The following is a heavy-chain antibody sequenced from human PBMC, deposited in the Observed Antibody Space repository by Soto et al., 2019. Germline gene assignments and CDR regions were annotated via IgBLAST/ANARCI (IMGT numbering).Heavy chain of an antibody. CDR3: ERTRYYSYCSGYYLSYY. V-gene: IGHV2-70*04. CDR2: IDWDDDK. J-gene: IGHJ4*01. CDR1: GFSLSTSGMR. D-gene: IGHD3-22*01. Sequence: SGPTPENPTKTLTLTCTFSGFSLSTSGMRVSWIRQPPGKAMELLGRIDWDDDKVYSTCLKTRLSISEDTSKNQVVLTMTNMEPADTDTSYWERTRYYSYCSGYYLSYYWVHGTRATDPS.